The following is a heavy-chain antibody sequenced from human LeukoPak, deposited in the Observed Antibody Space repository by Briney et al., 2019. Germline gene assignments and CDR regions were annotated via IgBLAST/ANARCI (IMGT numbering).Heavy chain of an antibody. CDR1: GFTFSSYS. V-gene: IGHV3-21*01. CDR2: ISSSSSYI. D-gene: IGHD3-22*01. J-gene: IGHJ3*02. CDR3: ARDSGDSSGYYFDAFDI. Sequence: PGGSLRLSCAASGFTFSSYSMNWVRQAPGEGLEWVSSISSSSSYIYYADSVKGRSTISRDNAKNSLYLQMNSLRAEDTAVYYCARDSGDSSGYYFDAFDIWGQGTMVTVSS.